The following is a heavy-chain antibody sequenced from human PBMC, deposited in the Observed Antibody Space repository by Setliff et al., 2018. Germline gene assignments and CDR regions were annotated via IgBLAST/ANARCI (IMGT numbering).Heavy chain of an antibody. Sequence: SETLSLTCTVSGGSISSHYWSWIRQPPGKGLEWIGYIYHSGSTYYNPSLKSRVTISVDTSKNQFSLKLSSVTAADTAVYYCARDPLTTNRRRAFDIWGQGTMVTVSS. CDR2: IYHSGST. J-gene: IGHJ3*02. CDR3: ARDPLTTNRRRAFDI. CDR1: GGSISSHY. V-gene: IGHV4-59*11. D-gene: IGHD4-17*01.